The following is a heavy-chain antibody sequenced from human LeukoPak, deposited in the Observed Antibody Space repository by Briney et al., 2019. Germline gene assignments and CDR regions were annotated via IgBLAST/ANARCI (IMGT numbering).Heavy chain of an antibody. Sequence: SVKDSCKASGGTVSGSAISWVRQAPGQGLEWMGRIIPIFGTANYAQKFQGRVTITTDESTSTAYIELSSLRSEDTAVYYCARHQLPVDSFYGDYGGDYYYMDVWGKGTTVTVCS. CDR2: IIPIFGTA. CDR3: ARHQLPVDSFYGDYGGDYYYMDV. V-gene: IGHV1-69*05. J-gene: IGHJ6*03. CDR1: GGTVSGSA. D-gene: IGHD4-17*01.